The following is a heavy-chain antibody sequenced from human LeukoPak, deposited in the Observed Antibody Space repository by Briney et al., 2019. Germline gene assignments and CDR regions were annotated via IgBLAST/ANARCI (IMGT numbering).Heavy chain of an antibody. CDR1: GGSISSYY. CDR2: IYYSGST. V-gene: IGHV4-59*12. CDR3: ARDYCTSSTCHNWFDP. J-gene: IGHJ5*02. Sequence: SETLSLTPAVSGGSISSYYWCWMRKPPRKGREWRGYIYYSGSTNYNPSLKSRVTISVDKSKNQFSLKLNSVTAADTAVYYCARDYCTSSTCHNWFDPWGQGTLVTVSS. D-gene: IGHD2-2*01.